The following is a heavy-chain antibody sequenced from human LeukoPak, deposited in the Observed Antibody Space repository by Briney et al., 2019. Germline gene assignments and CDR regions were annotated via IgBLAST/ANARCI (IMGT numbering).Heavy chain of an antibody. J-gene: IGHJ6*03. V-gene: IGHV4-39*07. Sequence: PSETESLTCTVSGGSISSSSYYWSWIRQPPGKGLEWIGSMYYSGSTNYNPSLKSRVTISVDTSKNQFSLKLSSVTAADTAVYYCARVRGGTPHCSGGSCHYYYYMDVWGKGTTVTVSS. CDR3: ARVRGGTPHCSGGSCHYYYYMDV. D-gene: IGHD2-15*01. CDR1: GGSISSSSYY. CDR2: MYYSGST.